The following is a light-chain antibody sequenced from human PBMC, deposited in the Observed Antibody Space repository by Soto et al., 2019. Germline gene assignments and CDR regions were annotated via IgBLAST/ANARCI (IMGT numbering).Light chain of an antibody. V-gene: IGLV1-40*01. CDR3: QSHDNSLSGYV. CDR2: ANN. Sequence: QSVLTQPPSVSGAPGQRVTISCTGSSSNIGAGYDVHWYQQLPGAAPKLLIYANNNRPSGVPDRFSGSKSGTSASLAITGLQAEDEADYYCQSHDNSLSGYVFGPGTKVTVL. J-gene: IGLJ1*01. CDR1: SSNIGAGYD.